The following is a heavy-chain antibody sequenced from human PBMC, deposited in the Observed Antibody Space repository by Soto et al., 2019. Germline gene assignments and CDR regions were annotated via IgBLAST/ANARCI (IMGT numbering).Heavy chain of an antibody. CDR3: GGGNSGTSLGLIDY. V-gene: IGHV4-4*07. CDR2: IYNSGTT. Sequence: PSETLSLTCTVSGDSFTSYYWSWIRQPAGEGLEWIGRIYNSGTTNYSPSLKSRVTLSVDPSKNQFSLNLNSATAADTAAYYCGGGNSGTSLGLIDYWGPGTLVTVSS. D-gene: IGHD1-26*01. J-gene: IGHJ4*02. CDR1: GDSFTSYY.